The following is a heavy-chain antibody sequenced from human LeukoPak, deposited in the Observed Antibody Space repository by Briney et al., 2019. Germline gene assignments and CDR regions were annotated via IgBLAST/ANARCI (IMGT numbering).Heavy chain of an antibody. V-gene: IGHV3-21*01. CDR2: ITSTSNYI. J-gene: IGHJ4*02. CDR3: ARSIGAGTHDY. CDR1: GFTFSTYS. Sequence: GGSLRLSCAASGFTFSTYSMNWVRQAPGKGLEWVSSITSTSNYIYYADSLKGRFTLSRDNAKNSLYLQMNGLRAEDTAVYYCARSIGAGTHDYWGQGTLVTVSS. D-gene: IGHD3-10*01.